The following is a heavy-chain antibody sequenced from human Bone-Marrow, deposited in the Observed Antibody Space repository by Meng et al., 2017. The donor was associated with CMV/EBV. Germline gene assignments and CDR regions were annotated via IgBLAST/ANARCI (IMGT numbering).Heavy chain of an antibody. D-gene: IGHD3-10*01. Sequence: ASVKVSCKASGYTFTSYDINWVRQATGQGLEWMGWMNPNSGNTGYAQKFQGRVTMNRNTSISTAYMELSSLRSEDKAVYYCARGCRYPKKNGSGSYYIDYWGQGTLVTVSS. CDR3: ARGCRYPKKNGSGSYYIDY. V-gene: IGHV1-8*01. J-gene: IGHJ4*02. CDR2: MNPNSGNT. CDR1: GYTFTSYD.